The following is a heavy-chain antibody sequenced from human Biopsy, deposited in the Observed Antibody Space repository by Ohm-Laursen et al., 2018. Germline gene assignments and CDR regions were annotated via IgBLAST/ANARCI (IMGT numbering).Heavy chain of an antibody. CDR1: GFMFSASW. V-gene: IGHV3-7*01. Sequence: LTLSCAASGFMFSASWMSWVRQAPGKGLEWVANINPDGSVKYFADSVKGRFTISRDNAENSMYLQMSSLTVDDTAVYYCARDERWGQGTLVTVSS. CDR3: ARDER. J-gene: IGHJ4*02. D-gene: IGHD5-24*01. CDR2: INPDGSVK.